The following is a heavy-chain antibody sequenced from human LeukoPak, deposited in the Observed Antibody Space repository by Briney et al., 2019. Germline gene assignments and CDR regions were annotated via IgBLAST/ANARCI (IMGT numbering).Heavy chain of an antibody. Sequence: PGGSLRLSCAASGFTFSSYAMGWVRQAPGKGLEWVSAISGSGGSTYYADSVKGRFTISRDNSKNTLYLQMNSLRAEDTAVYYCAKAGNYGDYYFDYWGQGTLVTASS. CDR1: GFTFSSYA. CDR2: ISGSGGST. V-gene: IGHV3-23*01. CDR3: AKAGNYGDYYFDY. D-gene: IGHD4-17*01. J-gene: IGHJ4*02.